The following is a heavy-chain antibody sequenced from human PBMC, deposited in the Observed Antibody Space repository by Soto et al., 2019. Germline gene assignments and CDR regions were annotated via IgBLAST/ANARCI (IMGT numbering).Heavy chain of an antibody. CDR3: AHIVVAGLGYYFDY. V-gene: IGHV2-5*02. D-gene: IGHD6-19*01. CDR2: IYWDDVK. J-gene: IGHJ4*02. CDR1: GFSLSSTRMA. Sequence: QITLKESGPTLVKPTQTLTLTCTFSGFSLSSTRMAVGWIRQPPGKPLEWLALIYWDDVKRYSPFLKSRLTITKDTSKNQVVLTMSNMDPVDTARYYCAHIVVAGLGYYFDYWGQGTLVTVSS.